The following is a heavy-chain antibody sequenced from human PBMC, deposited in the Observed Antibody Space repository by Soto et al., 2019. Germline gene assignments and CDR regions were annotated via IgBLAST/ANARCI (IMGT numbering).Heavy chain of an antibody. V-gene: IGHV1-69*13. Sequence: GASVKVSCKASGGTFSSYAISWVRQAPGQGLEWMGGIIPIFGTANYAQKFQGRVTITADESTSTAYMELSSLRSEDTAVYYCARRHSSSPLLTSYYYGMDVWGQGTTVTVSS. CDR1: GGTFSSYA. D-gene: IGHD6-6*01. CDR3: ARRHSSSPLLTSYYYGMDV. J-gene: IGHJ6*02. CDR2: IIPIFGTA.